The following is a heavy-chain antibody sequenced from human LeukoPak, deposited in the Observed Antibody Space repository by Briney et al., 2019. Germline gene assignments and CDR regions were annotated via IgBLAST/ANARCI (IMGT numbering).Heavy chain of an antibody. V-gene: IGHV4-4*02. Sequence: SETLSLTCAVSGGSISSSNWWSWVRQPPGKGLEWIGEIYHSGSTNYNPSPKSRVTISVDKSKNQFSLKLSSVTAADTAVYYCARVSSGATTVDYWGQGTLVTVSS. CDR1: GGSISSSNW. J-gene: IGHJ4*02. CDR2: IYHSGST. CDR3: ARVSSGATTVDY. D-gene: IGHD1-26*01.